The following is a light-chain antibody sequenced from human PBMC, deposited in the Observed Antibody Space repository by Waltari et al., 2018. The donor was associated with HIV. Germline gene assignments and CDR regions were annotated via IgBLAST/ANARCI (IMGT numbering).Light chain of an antibody. CDR2: SNK. CDR3: AAWDDSLNAWV. CDR1: SSNIGSNI. Sequence: QSVLTQPPSASGTPGQRLSISCSGSSSNIGSNIVNWYQQLPGTAPKLLIYSNKQRPSGVPDRFSVSKSGTSASLAISGLQSEDEADYYCAAWDDSLNAWVFGGGTKLTVL. V-gene: IGLV1-44*01. J-gene: IGLJ3*02.